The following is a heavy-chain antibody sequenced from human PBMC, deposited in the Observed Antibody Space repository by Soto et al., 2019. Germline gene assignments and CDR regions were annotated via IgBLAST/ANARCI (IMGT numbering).Heavy chain of an antibody. J-gene: IGHJ4*02. CDR1: GYTFTSYA. Sequence: ASVKVSWKASGYTFTSYASSWVRQAPGQGLEWMGWISAYNGNTNYAQKVQGRVTMTTDTSTSTAYMELRSLRSDDTAVYYCARGWFGEFVDYFDYWGQGTLVTVSS. V-gene: IGHV1-18*01. CDR2: ISAYNGNT. D-gene: IGHD3-10*01. CDR3: ARGWFGEFVDYFDY.